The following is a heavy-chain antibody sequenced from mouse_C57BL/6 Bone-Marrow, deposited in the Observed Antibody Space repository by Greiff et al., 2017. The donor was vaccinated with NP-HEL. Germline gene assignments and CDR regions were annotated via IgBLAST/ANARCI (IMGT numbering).Heavy chain of an antibody. J-gene: IGHJ3*01. Sequence: VQLQQSGAELVMPGASVKLSCKASGYTFTSYWMHWVKQRPGQGLEWIGEIDPSDSYTNYNQKFKGKSTLTVDKSSSTAYMQLSSLTSEDSPVYYCARERGYGRFAYWGQGTLVTVSA. CDR3: ARERGYGRFAY. CDR2: IDPSDSYT. V-gene: IGHV1-69*01. CDR1: GYTFTSYW. D-gene: IGHD2-2*01.